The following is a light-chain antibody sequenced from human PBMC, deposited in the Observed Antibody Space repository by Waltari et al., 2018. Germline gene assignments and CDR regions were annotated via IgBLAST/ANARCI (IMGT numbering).Light chain of an antibody. Sequence: QSALTQPPSASGSPGQSVTISCTGTGSDDGGYNSVSWYQQQPGKAPRLIIYGVTLRPSGVPDRFSASKSGNTASLTVSGLQAEDEADYYCSSYAGGNILVVFGGGTRLTVL. CDR1: GSDDGGYNS. J-gene: IGLJ2*01. V-gene: IGLV2-8*01. CDR3: SSYAGGNILVV. CDR2: GVT.